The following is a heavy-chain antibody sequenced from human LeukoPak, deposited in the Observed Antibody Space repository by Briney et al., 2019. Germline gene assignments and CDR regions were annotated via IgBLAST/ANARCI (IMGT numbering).Heavy chain of an antibody. CDR2: ISGSGGST. Sequence: GGSLRLSCAAPGFTFSSYAMSWVRQAPGKGLEWVSAISGSGGSTYYADSVKGRFTISRDNSKNTLYLQMNSLRAEDTAVYYCAKMGIAVAGTTGFDYWGQGTLVTVSS. CDR3: AKMGIAVAGTTGFDY. D-gene: IGHD6-19*01. V-gene: IGHV3-23*01. J-gene: IGHJ4*02. CDR1: GFTFSSYA.